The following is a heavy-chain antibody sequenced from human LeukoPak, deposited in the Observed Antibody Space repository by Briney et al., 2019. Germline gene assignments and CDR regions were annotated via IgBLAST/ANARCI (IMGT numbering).Heavy chain of an antibody. CDR2: MYTSGRT. CDR3: ARDSVWRMDAFDI. Sequence: SETPSLTCTVSGGSLDNYYWSWIRQPAGKGLEWIGRMYTSGRTNYNPSLKSRVTMSGDTSQNQFSLKLSSVTAADTAVYYCARDSVWRMDAFDIWGQGTMVTVSS. D-gene: IGHD2-21*01. CDR1: GGSLDNYY. J-gene: IGHJ3*02. V-gene: IGHV4-4*07.